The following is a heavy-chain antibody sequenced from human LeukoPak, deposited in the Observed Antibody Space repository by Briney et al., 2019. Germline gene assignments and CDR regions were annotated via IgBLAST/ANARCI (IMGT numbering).Heavy chain of an antibody. CDR2: LSGSGITT. Sequence: GGSLRLSCAASGFTFSTYAMSWVRQAPGKGLEWVSTLSGSGITTYYADSVKGRFTISRDNSKNTLYLQMNSLRAEDTAVYYCAKGIYSSGWSYFDYWGHGTLVTVSS. CDR3: AKGIYSSGWSYFDY. J-gene: IGHJ4*01. V-gene: IGHV3-23*01. CDR1: GFTFSTYA. D-gene: IGHD6-19*01.